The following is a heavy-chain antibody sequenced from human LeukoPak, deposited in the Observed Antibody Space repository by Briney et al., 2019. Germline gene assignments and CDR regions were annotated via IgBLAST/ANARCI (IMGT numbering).Heavy chain of an antibody. CDR2: IYYSGST. J-gene: IGHJ6*03. CDR3: ARHGYSSSYYYYYMDA. Sequence: PSETLSLTCTVSGGSISSSSYYWGWIRQPPGKGLEWIGSIYYSGSTYYNPSLKSRVTISVDTSKNQFSLKLSSVTAADTAVYYCARHGYSSSYYYYYMDAWGKGTTVTVSS. D-gene: IGHD6-13*01. CDR1: GGSISSSSYY. V-gene: IGHV4-39*01.